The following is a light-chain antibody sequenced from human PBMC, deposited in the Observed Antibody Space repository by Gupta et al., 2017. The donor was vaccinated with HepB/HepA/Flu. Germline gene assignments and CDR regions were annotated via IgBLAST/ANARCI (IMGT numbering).Light chain of an antibody. V-gene: IGKV1-12*01. CDR1: HGISRW. CDR3: QQTNNFPLT. J-gene: IGKJ3*01. CDR2: SSS. Sequence: DIQMTQSPSSVSASVGDRVTITCRASHGISRWLAWYQQKPGTAPNLLIHSSSSLQTGVPSRFSGSRSGTEFTLTISSLQPEDFAAFYCQQTNNFPLTFGPGTKVEIE.